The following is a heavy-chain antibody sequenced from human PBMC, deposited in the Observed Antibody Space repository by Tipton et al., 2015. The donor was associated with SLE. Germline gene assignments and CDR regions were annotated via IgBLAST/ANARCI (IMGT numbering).Heavy chain of an antibody. D-gene: IGHD3-22*01. CDR1: GGSISSYY. J-gene: IGHJ4*02. CDR2: IYYNGRT. V-gene: IGHV4-59*12. Sequence: TLSLTCTVSGGSISSYYWSWIRQLPGKGLEWIGYIYYNGRTNYKPSLKSRVTISVDKSKNQFSLKLSSVSAADTAVYYCARGTYHYDGGGSRIRNYFDSWGQGTLISVSS. CDR3: ARGTYHYDGGGSRIRNYFDS.